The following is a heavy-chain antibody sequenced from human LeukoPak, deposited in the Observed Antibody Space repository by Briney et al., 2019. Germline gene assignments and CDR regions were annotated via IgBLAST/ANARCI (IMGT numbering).Heavy chain of an antibody. Sequence: GGSLRLSCAASGFTFSSYAMSWVRQAPGKGLEWVSAISGSGGSTYYADSVKGRFTISRDNSKNTLYLQMNSLKTEDTAVYYCTTDSDYYDSSGYLYYTYYFDYWGQGTLVTVSS. J-gene: IGHJ4*02. V-gene: IGHV3-23*01. CDR1: GFTFSSYA. CDR2: ISGSGGST. CDR3: TTDSDYYDSSGYLYYTYYFDY. D-gene: IGHD3-22*01.